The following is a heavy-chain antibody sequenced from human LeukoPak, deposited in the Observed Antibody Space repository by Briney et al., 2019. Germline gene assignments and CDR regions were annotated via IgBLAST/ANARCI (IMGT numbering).Heavy chain of an antibody. V-gene: IGHV4-31*03. CDR2: IYYTGSN. CDR3: ARIPNQSKYSIGNY. J-gene: IGHJ4*02. Sequence: SQTLSLTCTVSRVSIRRVGYYGSSIRQHPSKGLGWAGSIYYTGSNYYNASLKSRVTISVDTSKNQFSLKLTSVTAADTAVYYCARIPNQSKYSIGNYWGQGTLVTVSS. D-gene: IGHD1-14*01. CDR1: RVSIRRVGYY.